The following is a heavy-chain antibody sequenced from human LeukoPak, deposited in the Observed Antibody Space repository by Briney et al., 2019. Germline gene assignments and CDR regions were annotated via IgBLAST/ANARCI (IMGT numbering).Heavy chain of an antibody. Sequence: ASVKVSCKASGGTFISYAISWVRQAPGQGLEWMGGIIPIFGTANYAQKFQGRVTITADESTSTAYMELSSLRSEDTAVYYCARAYYDFWSGYSRDQYYYYYGMDVWGQGTTVTVSS. CDR3: ARAYYDFWSGYSRDQYYYYYGMDV. J-gene: IGHJ6*02. CDR1: GGTFISYA. V-gene: IGHV1-69*13. D-gene: IGHD3-3*01. CDR2: IIPIFGTA.